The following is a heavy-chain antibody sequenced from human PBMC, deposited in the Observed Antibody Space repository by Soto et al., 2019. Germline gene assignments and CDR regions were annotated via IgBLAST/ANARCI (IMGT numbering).Heavy chain of an antibody. CDR2: IYGDGNT. CDR3: ARESEDLTSNFDY. Sequence: PGGSLRLSCAASGFTVISTYMSWVRQAPGEGLEWVSVIYGDGNTYYGDSMKGRFTISRDNAKNSLYLEMNSLRAEDTAVYYCARESEDLTSNFDYWGQGTLVTVSS. CDR1: GFTVISTY. J-gene: IGHJ4*02. V-gene: IGHV3-66*01.